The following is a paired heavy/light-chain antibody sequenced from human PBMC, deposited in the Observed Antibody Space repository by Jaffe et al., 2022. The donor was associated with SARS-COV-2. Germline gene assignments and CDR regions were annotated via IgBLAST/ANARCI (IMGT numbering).Heavy chain of an antibody. CDR1: GGSISSYY. D-gene: IGHD3-22*01. CDR3: ASSYYYDSSGYYSPKVPYYYYGMDV. CDR2: IYYSGST. J-gene: IGHJ6*02. V-gene: IGHV4-59*01. Sequence: QVQLQESGPGLVKPSETLSLTCTVSGGSISSYYWSWIRQPPGKGLEWIGYIYYSGSTNYNPSLKSRVTISVDTSKNQFSLKLSSVTAADTAVYYCASSYYYDSSGYYSPKVPYYYYGMDVWGQGTTVTVSS.
Light chain of an antibody. V-gene: IGLV1-47*01. CDR3: AAWDDSPFYV. CDR2: RNN. J-gene: IGLJ1*01. CDR1: SSNIGSNY. Sequence: QSVLTQPPSASGTPGQRVTISCSGSSSNIGSNYVYWYQQLPGTAPKLLIYRNNQRPSGVPDRFSGSKSGTSASLAISGLRSEDEADYYCAAWDDSPFYVFGTGTKVTVL.